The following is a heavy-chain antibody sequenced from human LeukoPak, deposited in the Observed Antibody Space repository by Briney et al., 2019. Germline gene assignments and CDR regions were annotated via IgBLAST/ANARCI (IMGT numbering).Heavy chain of an antibody. D-gene: IGHD2-2*01. CDR1: GFTFSSYG. CDR3: ARDPQDIVVVPAANDVYYYYGMDV. CDR2: ICMNGSNK. J-gene: IGHJ6*04. Sequence: GGSLRLSCAASGFTFSSYGMHWVRQAPGKGLEWVAVICMNGSNKSNADSVKGRFTISRDNSKNTLYLQMNSLRAEDTAVYYCARDPQDIVVVPAANDVYYYYGMDVWGKGTTVTVSS. V-gene: IGHV3-33*01.